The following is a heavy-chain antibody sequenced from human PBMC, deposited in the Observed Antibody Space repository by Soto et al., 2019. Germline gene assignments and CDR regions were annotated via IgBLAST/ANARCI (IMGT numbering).Heavy chain of an antibody. CDR2: IYYSGST. CDR3: ASIRILEWLSNFDY. Sequence: SETLSLTCTVSGGSISSSSYYWGWIRQPPGKGLEWIGSIYYSGSTYYNPSLKSRVTISVDTSKNQFSLKLSSVTAADTAVYYCASIRILEWLSNFDYWGQGTLVTVSS. J-gene: IGHJ4*02. CDR1: GGSISSSSYY. D-gene: IGHD3-3*01. V-gene: IGHV4-39*01.